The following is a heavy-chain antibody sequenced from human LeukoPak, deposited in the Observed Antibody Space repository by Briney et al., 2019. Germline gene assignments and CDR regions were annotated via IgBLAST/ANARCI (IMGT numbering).Heavy chain of an antibody. V-gene: IGHV1-3*01. Sequence: GASVNVFCKASGYTFTSYAMHWVRQAPGQRLEWMGWINAGNGNTKYSQKFQGRVTITRDTSASTAYMELSGLRSEDTAVYYCARDSSLSPDAAMADYWGQGTLVTVSS. J-gene: IGHJ4*02. D-gene: IGHD5-18*01. CDR1: GYTFTSYA. CDR2: INAGNGNT. CDR3: ARDSSLSPDAAMADY.